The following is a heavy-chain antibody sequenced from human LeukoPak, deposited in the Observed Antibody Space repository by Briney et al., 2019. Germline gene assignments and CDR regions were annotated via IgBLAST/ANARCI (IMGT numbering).Heavy chain of an antibody. Sequence: GGSLRLSCAASGFTFSSYSMNWVRQAPGKGLKWVSSISYSSSYIYYADSVKGRFTTSRDNAKNSLYLQMNSLRAEDTAVYYCARGYSYGSPYFDYWGQGTLVTVSS. D-gene: IGHD5-18*01. J-gene: IGHJ4*02. V-gene: IGHV3-21*01. CDR3: ARGYSYGSPYFDY. CDR2: ISYSSSYI. CDR1: GFTFSSYS.